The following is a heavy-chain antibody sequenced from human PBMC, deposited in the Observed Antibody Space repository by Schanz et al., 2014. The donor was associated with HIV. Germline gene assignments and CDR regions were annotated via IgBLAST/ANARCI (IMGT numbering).Heavy chain of an antibody. CDR3: AKPEYDSRGNSQSHFDS. CDR2: ISGNGDNT. Sequence: EVQLLESGGGLVQPGGFLRLSCAASRFTFSRYGMSWVRQTPDKGLEWVSSISGNGDNTYYADSVKGRFTISRDNSKNTLYLQMTTLRTEDTAVYYCAKPEYDSRGNSQSHFDSWGQGTLVTVSS. J-gene: IGHJ4*02. V-gene: IGHV3-23*01. D-gene: IGHD3-22*01. CDR1: RFTFSRYG.